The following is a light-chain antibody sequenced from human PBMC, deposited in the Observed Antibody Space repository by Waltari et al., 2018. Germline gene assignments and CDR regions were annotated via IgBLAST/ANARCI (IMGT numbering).Light chain of an antibody. Sequence: QSVLTQPPSASGAPGQRVTISCSGSSSNIGSDTVKWYQQLPGTAPKLLIYNNDQRPSGVPDRFSGSKSGTSASLAISGLQSEDAADYYCVTWDESLNGPVFGGGTKLTVL. J-gene: IGLJ3*02. CDR3: VTWDESLNGPV. CDR2: NND. CDR1: SSNIGSDT. V-gene: IGLV1-44*01.